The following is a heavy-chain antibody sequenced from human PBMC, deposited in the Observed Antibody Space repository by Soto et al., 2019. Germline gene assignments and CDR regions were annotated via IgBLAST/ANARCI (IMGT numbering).Heavy chain of an antibody. CDR1: GFTFSSYS. J-gene: IGHJ2*01. V-gene: IGHV3-21*01. CDR3: AKSYGDLWYFDL. D-gene: IGHD4-17*01. Sequence: EVQLVESRGGLVKPGGSLRLSCAASGFTFSSYSMNWVRQAPGKGLEWVSSISSSSSYIYYADSVKGRFTISRDNAKNSLYLQMNSLRAEDTAVYYCAKSYGDLWYFDLWGRGTLVTVSS. CDR2: ISSSSSYI.